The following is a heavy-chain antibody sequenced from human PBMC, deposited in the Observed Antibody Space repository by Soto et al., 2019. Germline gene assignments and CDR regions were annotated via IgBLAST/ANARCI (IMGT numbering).Heavy chain of an antibody. CDR2: ISGSGGST. D-gene: IGHD6-19*01. CDR1: GFTFSSYA. Sequence: GGSLRLSCAASGFTFSSYAMSWVRQAPGKGLEWVSAISGSGGSTYYADSVKGRFTISRDNSKNTLYLQMNSLRAEDTAVYYGAKDRGGSGWLRGGAFDIWGQGTMVTVSS. CDR3: AKDRGGSGWLRGGAFDI. V-gene: IGHV3-23*01. J-gene: IGHJ3*02.